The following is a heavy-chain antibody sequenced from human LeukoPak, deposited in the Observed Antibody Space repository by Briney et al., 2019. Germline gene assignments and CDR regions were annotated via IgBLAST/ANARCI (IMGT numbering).Heavy chain of an antibody. J-gene: IGHJ4*02. Sequence: PSETRSLTCTVSGGSISTGGYHWGWIRQPPGKGLEWIGYIYHGGNTYYNPSLKSRVTISLDRSKNQFSLRLTSVTAADAAVYYCASYCSTTSCPFDYWGQGTLVTVSS. CDR1: GGSISTGGYH. D-gene: IGHD2-2*01. V-gene: IGHV4-30-2*01. CDR2: IYHGGNT. CDR3: ASYCSTTSCPFDY.